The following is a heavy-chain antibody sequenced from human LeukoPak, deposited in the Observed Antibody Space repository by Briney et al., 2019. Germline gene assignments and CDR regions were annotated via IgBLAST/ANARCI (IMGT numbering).Heavy chain of an antibody. V-gene: IGHV1-2*02. J-gene: IGHJ4*02. D-gene: IGHD6-13*01. CDR1: GYTFTSYG. CDR2: INPNSGGT. CDR3: VRYAAATGTDGGDY. Sequence: ASVKVSCKASGYTFTSYGISWVRQAPGQGLEWMGWINPNSGGTNSAQQFQGRVTMTRDTSISTAYMELTRLKSDDTAVYYCVRYAAATGTDGGDYWGQGTLVTVSS.